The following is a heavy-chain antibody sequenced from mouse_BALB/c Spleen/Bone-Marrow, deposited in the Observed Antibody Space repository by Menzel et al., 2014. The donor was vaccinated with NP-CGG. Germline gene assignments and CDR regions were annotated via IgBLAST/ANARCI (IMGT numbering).Heavy chain of an antibody. Sequence: EVKVEESGPGLVKPSQSLSLTCSVTGYSITSGYYWNWIRQFPGNKLEWMGYISYDGSNNYNPSLKNRISITRDTSKNQFFLKLNSVTTEDTATYYCARDWDGYYFDYWGQGTTLTVSP. CDR3: ARDWDGYYFDY. CDR1: GYSITSGYY. CDR2: ISYDGSN. D-gene: IGHD2-3*01. J-gene: IGHJ2*01. V-gene: IGHV3-6*02.